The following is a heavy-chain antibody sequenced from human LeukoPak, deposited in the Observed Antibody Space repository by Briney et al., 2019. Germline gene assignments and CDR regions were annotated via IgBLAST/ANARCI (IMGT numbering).Heavy chain of an antibody. Sequence: PGGSLRLSCAASGFTVSSNYMSWVRQAPGKGLEWVSVIYSGGSTYHAGSVKGRFTISRDNSKNTLYLQMNSLRAEDTAVYYCARGPDSSNWYEPVDYWGQGTLVTVSS. CDR2: IYSGGST. V-gene: IGHV3-66*01. CDR1: GFTVSSNY. D-gene: IGHD6-13*01. CDR3: ARGPDSSNWYEPVDY. J-gene: IGHJ4*02.